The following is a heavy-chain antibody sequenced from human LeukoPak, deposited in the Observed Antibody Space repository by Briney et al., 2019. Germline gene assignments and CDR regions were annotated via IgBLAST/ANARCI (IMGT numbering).Heavy chain of an antibody. CDR2: ISSSSSTI. V-gene: IGHV3-48*01. J-gene: IGHJ5*02. CDR3: ARENCSSTSCYTTGFDP. Sequence: GGSLRLSCTASGFTFGDYAMNWVRQAPGKGLEWVSYISSSSSTIYYADSVKGRFTISRDNAKNSLYLQMNSLRAEDTAVYYCARENCSSTSCYTTGFDPWGQGTLVTVSS. CDR1: GFTFGDYA. D-gene: IGHD2-2*02.